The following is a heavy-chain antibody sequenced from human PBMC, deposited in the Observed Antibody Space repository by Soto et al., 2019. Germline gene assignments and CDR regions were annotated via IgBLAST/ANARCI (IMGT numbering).Heavy chain of an antibody. CDR1: GYTFTSYA. CDR3: ARDGSISVAGSHYFDY. V-gene: IGHV1-3*01. J-gene: IGHJ4*02. CDR2: INAGNGNT. Sequence: ASVKVSCKASGYTFTSYAMHWVRQAPGQRLEWMGWINAGNGNTKYSQKFQGRVTITRDTSASTAYMELRSLRSDDTAVYYCARDGSISVAGSHYFDYWGQGTLVTVSS. D-gene: IGHD6-19*01.